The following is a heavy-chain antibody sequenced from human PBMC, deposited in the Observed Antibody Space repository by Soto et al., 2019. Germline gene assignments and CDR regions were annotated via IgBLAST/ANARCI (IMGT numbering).Heavy chain of an antibody. Sequence: ESGGGLVQPGGSLRLSCAASGFTFSSYWMSWVRQAPGKGLEWVANIKQDGSEKYYVDSVKGRFTISRDNAKNSLYLQMNSLRAEDTAVYYCARDLGIAARHYYYYYGMDVWGQGTTVTVSS. V-gene: IGHV3-7*01. J-gene: IGHJ6*02. D-gene: IGHD6-6*01. CDR3: ARDLGIAARHYYYYYGMDV. CDR1: GFTFSSYW. CDR2: IKQDGSEK.